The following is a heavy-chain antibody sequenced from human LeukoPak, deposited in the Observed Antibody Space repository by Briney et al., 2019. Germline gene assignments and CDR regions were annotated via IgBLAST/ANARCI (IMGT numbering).Heavy chain of an antibody. Sequence: ASVKVSCKASGYTFTKYGISWVRQAPGQGLEWMGWISAYNGDTYYSQKLQDRVTVTTDTSTSTAYVELRSLRYDDTAVYYCARTVGRFGVVKDYMDVWGKGTTVTVSS. J-gene: IGHJ6*03. V-gene: IGHV1-18*01. D-gene: IGHD3-3*01. CDR3: ARTVGRFGVVKDYMDV. CDR1: GYTFTKYG. CDR2: ISAYNGDT.